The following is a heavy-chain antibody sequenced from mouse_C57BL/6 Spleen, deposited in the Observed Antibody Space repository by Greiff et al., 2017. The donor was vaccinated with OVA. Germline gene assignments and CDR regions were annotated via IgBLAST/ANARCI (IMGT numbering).Heavy chain of an antibody. CDR3: ARWLLNYYAMDY. CDR2: IYTGDGDT. CDR1: GYAFSSSW. J-gene: IGHJ4*01. Sequence: VQLQQSGPELVKPGASVKISCKASGYAFSSSWMNWVKQRPGKGLEWIGRIYTGDGDTNYNGKFKGKATLTADKSYSTAYMQISSLTSEYSAVYFCARWLLNYYAMDYWGQGTSVTVSS. V-gene: IGHV1-82*01. D-gene: IGHD2-3*01.